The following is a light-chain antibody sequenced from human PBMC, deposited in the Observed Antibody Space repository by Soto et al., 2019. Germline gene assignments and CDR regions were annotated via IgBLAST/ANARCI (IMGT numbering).Light chain of an antibody. CDR3: LQDFRYPRT. J-gene: IGKJ1*01. CDR2: AAS. V-gene: IGKV1-9*01. CDR1: QGIGSY. Sequence: IQLTQSPSSLSSSVGDRVTITFRASQGIGSYLAWYQQKPGEAPKLLIFAASTLQSGVPSRFSGSGSGTDFTLTISGLQAEDFATYYCLQDFRYPRTFGQGTKVDIK.